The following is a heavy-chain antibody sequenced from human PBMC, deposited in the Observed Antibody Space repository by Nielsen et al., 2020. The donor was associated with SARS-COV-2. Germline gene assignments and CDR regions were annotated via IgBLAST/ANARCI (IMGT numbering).Heavy chain of an antibody. CDR1: GGSFSGYY. Sequence: SETLSLTCAVYGGSFSGYYWSWIRQPPGKGLEWIGEINHSGSTNYNPSLKSRVTISVDTSKNQFSLKLSSVTAADTAVYYCARRGYYRLERGIHYYYYGMDVWGQGTTVTVSS. D-gene: IGHD1-1*01. V-gene: IGHV4-34*01. CDR2: INHSGST. CDR3: ARRGYYRLERGIHYYYYGMDV. J-gene: IGHJ6*02.